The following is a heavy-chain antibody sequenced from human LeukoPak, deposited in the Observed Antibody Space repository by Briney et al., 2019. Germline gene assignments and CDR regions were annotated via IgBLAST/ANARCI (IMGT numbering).Heavy chain of an antibody. CDR3: AREGIAAARPRHGWFDP. J-gene: IGHJ5*02. V-gene: IGHV1-2*02. CDR2: INPNSGGT. Sequence: ASVKVSCKASGYTFTGYYMHWVRQAPGQGLEWMGWINPNSGGTSYAQKFQGRVTMTRDTSISTAYMELSRLRSDDTAVYYCAREGIAAARPRHGWFDPWGQGTLVTVSS. CDR1: GYTFTGYY. D-gene: IGHD6-13*01.